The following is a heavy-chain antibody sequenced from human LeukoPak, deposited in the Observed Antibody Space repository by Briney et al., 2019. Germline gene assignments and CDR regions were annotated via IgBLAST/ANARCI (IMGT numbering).Heavy chain of an antibody. CDR2: VTSGGVTT. D-gene: IGHD2-2*01. Sequence: PGGSLRLSCTASGFTFGSYAMSWVRQGPGKGLEWVSSVTSGGVTTYYADSVKGRFTISRDNSKNTLYLQMNSQRAEDTAVYYCAKEAFAVVPAAKSDYWGQGTLVTVSP. J-gene: IGHJ4*02. V-gene: IGHV3-23*01. CDR3: AKEAFAVVPAAKSDY. CDR1: GFTFGSYA.